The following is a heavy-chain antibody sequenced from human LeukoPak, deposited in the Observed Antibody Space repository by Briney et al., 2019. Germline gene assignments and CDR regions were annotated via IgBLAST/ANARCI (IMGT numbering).Heavy chain of an antibody. Sequence: SETLSLTCTVSGGSISSYYWSWIRQPPGKGLEWIGYIYYSGSTYYNPSLKSRVTISVDTSKNQFSLKLGSVTAADTAVYYCARRRTIGYFDYWGQGTLVTVSS. V-gene: IGHV4-59*08. J-gene: IGHJ4*02. CDR2: IYYSGST. CDR3: ARRRTIGYFDY. CDR1: GGSISSYY. D-gene: IGHD1-1*01.